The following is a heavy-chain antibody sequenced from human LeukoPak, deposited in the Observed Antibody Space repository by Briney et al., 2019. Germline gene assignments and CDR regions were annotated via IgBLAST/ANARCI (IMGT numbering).Heavy chain of an antibody. CDR1: GYTFTGYY. V-gene: IGHV1-2*02. CDR2: INPNSGGT. CDR3: ARGGCSSTSCYLFAFDY. D-gene: IGHD2-2*01. J-gene: IGHJ4*02. Sequence: GASVKVSCKASGYTFTGYYMHWVRQAPGQGLEWMGWINPNSGGTNYAQKFQGRVTMTRDTSISTAYMELSRLRSDDTAVYYCARGGCSSTSCYLFAFDYWGQGTLVTASS.